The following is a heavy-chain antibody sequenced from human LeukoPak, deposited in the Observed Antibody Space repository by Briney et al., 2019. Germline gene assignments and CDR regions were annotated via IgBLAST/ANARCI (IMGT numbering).Heavy chain of an antibody. D-gene: IGHD3-10*01. CDR3: VRDGGYYGPDS. Sequence: GGSLRLSCAASGFTISFYWVSWVRQAPGKGLEWVANINQVASEKNYVDSVKGRFTISRDNAKNSLYLQMNSVRAEDTAMYYCVRDGGYYGPDSWGQGALVSVSS. V-gene: IGHV3-7*04. CDR2: INQVASEK. CDR1: GFTISFYW. J-gene: IGHJ4*02.